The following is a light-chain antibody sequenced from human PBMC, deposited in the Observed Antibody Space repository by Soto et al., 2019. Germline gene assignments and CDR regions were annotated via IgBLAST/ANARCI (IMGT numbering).Light chain of an antibody. CDR1: SGHSNYA. CDR3: QTWGSGIVV. J-gene: IGLJ2*01. V-gene: IGLV4-69*01. CDR2: LNSDGSH. Sequence: QPVLTQSPSASASLGASVKLTCTLSSGHSNYAIAWHQQQSEKGPRYLMKLNSDGSHSKGDGIPDRFSGSSSEAERYLTNSSLQSEAEADYYFQTWGSGIVVVGGGTKLTVL.